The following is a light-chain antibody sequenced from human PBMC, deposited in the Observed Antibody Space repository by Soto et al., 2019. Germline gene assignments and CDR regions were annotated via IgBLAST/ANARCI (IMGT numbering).Light chain of an antibody. CDR2: AVS. CDR3: CSYTASGTYV. Sequence: QSVLTQAASVAGSPGQSITISCTGSSSDVGGYNYVSWYQQHPGKAPKLIIYAVSNRPSGVSNRFSGSKSGNTATLTISGLQAEDEADYYCCSYTASGTYVFGTGTKVTVL. J-gene: IGLJ1*01. CDR1: SSDVGGYNY. V-gene: IGLV2-14*01.